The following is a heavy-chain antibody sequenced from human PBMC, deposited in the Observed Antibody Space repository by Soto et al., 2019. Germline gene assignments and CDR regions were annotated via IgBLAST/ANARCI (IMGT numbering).Heavy chain of an antibody. CDR2: ISGSGGST. CDR1: GFTFSSYA. D-gene: IGHD3-10*01. J-gene: IGHJ4*02. Sequence: EVQLLESGGGLVQPGGSLRLSCAASGFTFSSYAMSWVRQAPGKGLEWVSAISGSGGSTYYADSVKGRFTISRDNSKNTLYVQMNSLRAEDTAIYYCAKDETASGSYYSGWGQGTLVTVSS. V-gene: IGHV3-23*01. CDR3: AKDETASGSYYSG.